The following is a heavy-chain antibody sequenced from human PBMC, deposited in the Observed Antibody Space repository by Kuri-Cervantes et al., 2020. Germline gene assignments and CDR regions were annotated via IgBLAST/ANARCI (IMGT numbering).Heavy chain of an antibody. CDR2: FDPEDGET. Sequence: ASVKVSCKVSGYTLTELSMHWVRQAPGKGLEWMGGFDPEDGETIYAQKFQGRVTMTEDTSTDTAYMELSSLRSEDTAVYYCARDRGYDFWSGYRVYYYYYMDVWGKGTTVTVSS. CDR1: GYTLTELS. V-gene: IGHV1-24*01. CDR3: ARDRGYDFWSGYRVYYYYYMDV. J-gene: IGHJ6*03. D-gene: IGHD3-3*01.